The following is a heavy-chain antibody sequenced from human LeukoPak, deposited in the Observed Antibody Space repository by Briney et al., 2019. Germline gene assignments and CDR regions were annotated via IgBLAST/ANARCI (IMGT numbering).Heavy chain of an antibody. CDR3: ARAALNYYDSSGCVDY. V-gene: IGHV4-34*01. Sequence: SETLSLTCTVSGGSISSYYWSWIRQPPGKGLEWIGEINHSGSTNYNPSLKSRVTISVDTSKNQFSLKLSSVTAADTAVYYCARAALNYYDSSGCVDYWGQGTLVTVSS. CDR1: GGSISSYY. CDR2: INHSGST. D-gene: IGHD3-22*01. J-gene: IGHJ4*02.